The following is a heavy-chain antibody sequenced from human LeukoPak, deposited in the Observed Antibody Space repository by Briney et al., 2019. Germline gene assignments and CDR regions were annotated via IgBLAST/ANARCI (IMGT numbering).Heavy chain of an antibody. CDR2: ISRSGDYI. CDR1: GFTFSSYT. J-gene: IGHJ4*02. Sequence: PGGSLGLSCAASGFTFSSYTMTWVRQAPGKGLEWVSSISRSGDYIFYADSVRGRFTISRDNAKNSLYLQMTSLRAEDTAVYYCAKGRLVGGSDRHPLDYRGQGTLVTVSS. V-gene: IGHV3-21*01. CDR3: AKGRLVGGSDRHPLDY. D-gene: IGHD1-26*01.